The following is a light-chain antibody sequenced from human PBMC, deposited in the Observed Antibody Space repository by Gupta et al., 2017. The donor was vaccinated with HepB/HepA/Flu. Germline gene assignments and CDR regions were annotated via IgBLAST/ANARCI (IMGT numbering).Light chain of an antibody. CDR3: QSYDSSNRGV. V-gene: IGLV6-57*02. CDR2: EDN. CDR1: GSIDSNY. Sequence: GSIDSNYVQWYQQRPGSAPTTVIYEDNHRPSGVPDRFSGSIDSSSNSASLTISGLKTEDEADYYCQSYDSSNRGVFGGGTKLTVL. J-gene: IGLJ2*01.